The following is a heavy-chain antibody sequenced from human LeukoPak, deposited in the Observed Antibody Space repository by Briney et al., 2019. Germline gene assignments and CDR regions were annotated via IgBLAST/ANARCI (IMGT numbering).Heavy chain of an antibody. J-gene: IGHJ4*02. CDR2: IYYSGST. V-gene: IGHV4-59*01. D-gene: IGHD5-18*01. Sequence: PSETLSLTCSVSGASITDYYWSWIRQPPGKGLEWIGYIYYSGSTNYNPSLKSRVTISVDTSKNQFSLKLSSVTAADTAVYYCARMYTAMVTVIDYWGQGTLVTVSS. CDR1: GASITDYY. CDR3: ARMYTAMVTVIDY.